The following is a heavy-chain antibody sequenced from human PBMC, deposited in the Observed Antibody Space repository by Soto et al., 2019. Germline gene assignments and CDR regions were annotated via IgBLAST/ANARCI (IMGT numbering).Heavy chain of an antibody. Sequence: XXTLSLACTVSGGSVSSGSYCWSFIRQPPGKGLECIGYICYSGSTNYNPSLKSRVTMSVDTSKNQFSLKLSSVTAADTAVYYCARGVPYSYGYVSWFDPWGQGTLVTVS. CDR1: GGSVSSGSYC. V-gene: IGHV4-61*01. CDR2: ICYSGST. D-gene: IGHD5-18*01. J-gene: IGHJ5*02. CDR3: ARGVPYSYGYVSWFDP.